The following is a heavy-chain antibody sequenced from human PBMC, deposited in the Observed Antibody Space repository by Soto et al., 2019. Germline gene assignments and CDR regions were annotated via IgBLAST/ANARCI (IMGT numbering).Heavy chain of an antibody. CDR2: IYYSGRT. J-gene: IGHJ6*02. Sequence: QLQLQESGPGLVKPSETLSLTCTVSGGSISSSSYYWGWIRQPPGKGLEWIGSIYYSGRTYYNPSLKSRVTLYVATSKNQFSLKLSSVTAADTAVYYCASHGPPSSSSSYYGMDVWGQGTTVTVSS. D-gene: IGHD6-13*01. V-gene: IGHV4-39*01. CDR3: ASHGPPSSSSSYYGMDV. CDR1: GGSISSSSYY.